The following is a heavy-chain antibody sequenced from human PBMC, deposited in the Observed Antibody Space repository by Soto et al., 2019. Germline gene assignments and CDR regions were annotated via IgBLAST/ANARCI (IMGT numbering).Heavy chain of an antibody. Sequence: SETLSLTCTVSGCSISTSPSFWGWIRQPPGKGLEWIGSMFYNGTSYYSPSLKSRVTISVDTSKNQFSLNLSSVTAADTAVYYCARDGSGTILGWFDSWGQGTLVTVSS. D-gene: IGHD1-1*01. CDR1: GCSISTSPSF. CDR3: ARDGSGTILGWFDS. V-gene: IGHV4-39*02. CDR2: MFYNGTS. J-gene: IGHJ5*01.